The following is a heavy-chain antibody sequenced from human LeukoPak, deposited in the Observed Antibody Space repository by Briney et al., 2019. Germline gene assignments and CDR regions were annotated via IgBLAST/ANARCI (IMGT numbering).Heavy chain of an antibody. V-gene: IGHV3-23*01. CDR3: AKNSGYSYGRNDY. Sequence: GGSLRLSCAASGFTFTSYGMSWVRQAPGKGLEWVSSVSGTGGTTYYADSVKGRFTISRDNSQNTLFLQMNSLRAEDTALYYCAKNSGYSYGRNDYWGQGTLVTVSS. CDR2: VSGTGGTT. CDR1: GFTFTSYG. J-gene: IGHJ4*02. D-gene: IGHD5-18*01.